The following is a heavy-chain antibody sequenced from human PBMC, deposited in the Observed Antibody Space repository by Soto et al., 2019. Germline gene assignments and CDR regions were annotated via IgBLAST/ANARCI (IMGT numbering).Heavy chain of an antibody. D-gene: IGHD4-17*01. CDR2: MNPNSGNT. V-gene: IGHV1-8*01. CDR3: ARTLYGDNVDY. CDR1: GYTFTSYD. J-gene: IGHJ4*02. Sequence: QVQLVQSVAEVKKPGASVKVSCKASGYTFTSYDINWVRQATGQGLEWMGWMNPNSGNTGYAQKFQGRATMTRNTTISTAYMKLSSLRYENTAVYYCARTLYGDNVDYWGQGTLVTVSS.